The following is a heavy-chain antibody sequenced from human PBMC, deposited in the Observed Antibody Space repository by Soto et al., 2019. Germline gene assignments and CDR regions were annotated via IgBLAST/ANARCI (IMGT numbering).Heavy chain of an antibody. J-gene: IGHJ6*04. CDR1: GYSFTSYW. V-gene: IGHV5-51*01. Sequence: PGESLKISCKGSGYSFTSYWNGWVRQMHGKGLGWMGIIYPGDSDSRYSPSFQGQVTISADKSISTAYLQWSSLKASDTAMYYCARLRCSRTSCYSSGKGYCGMEVWGEGTTVTVSS. CDR2: IYPGDSDS. D-gene: IGHD2-2*01. CDR3: ARLRCSRTSCYSSGKGYCGMEV.